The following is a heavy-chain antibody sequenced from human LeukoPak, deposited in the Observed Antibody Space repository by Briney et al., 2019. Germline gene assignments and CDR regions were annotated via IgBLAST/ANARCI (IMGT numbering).Heavy chain of an antibody. CDR3: ARDRDSSGYYWDY. J-gene: IGHJ4*02. V-gene: IGHV4-59*12. CDR1: GGSISSYY. CDR2: IYYSGST. D-gene: IGHD3-22*01. Sequence: PSETLSLTCTVSGGSISSYYWSWIRQPPGKGLEWIGYIYYSGSTNYNPSLKSRVTISVDTSKNQFSLKLSSVTAADTAVYYCARDRDSSGYYWDYWGQGTLVTVSS.